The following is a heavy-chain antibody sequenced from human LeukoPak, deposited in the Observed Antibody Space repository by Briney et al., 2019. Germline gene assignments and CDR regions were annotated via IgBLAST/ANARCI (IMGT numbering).Heavy chain of an antibody. Sequence: ASVKVSCKASGYTFIGYYMHWVRQARGQGLEWMGWINPNSGGTNYAQKFQGWVTMTRDTSISTAYMELSRLRSDDTAVYYCARTKAPPDPWAWFDPWGQGTLVTV. D-gene: IGHD1-14*01. CDR1: GYTFIGYY. J-gene: IGHJ5*02. V-gene: IGHV1-2*04. CDR2: INPNSGGT. CDR3: ARTKAPPDPWAWFDP.